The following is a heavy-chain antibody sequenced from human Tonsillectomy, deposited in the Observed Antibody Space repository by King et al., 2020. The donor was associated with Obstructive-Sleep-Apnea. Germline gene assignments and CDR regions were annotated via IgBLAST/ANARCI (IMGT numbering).Heavy chain of an antibody. V-gene: IGHV1-46*01. J-gene: IGHJ4*02. D-gene: IGHD4-17*01. CDR3: ARGPSYDADYPYYFDY. CDR1: GYTFTIYY. Sequence: QVQLVESGAEVKKPGASVKVSCKASGYTFTIYYIHWLRQAPGQGLEWMGIINPSGGSTSYAQKFQGRVTMTRDTSTSTVYMELSSLRSEDTAVYYCARGPSYDADYPYYFDYWGQGTLVTVSS. CDR2: INPSGGST.